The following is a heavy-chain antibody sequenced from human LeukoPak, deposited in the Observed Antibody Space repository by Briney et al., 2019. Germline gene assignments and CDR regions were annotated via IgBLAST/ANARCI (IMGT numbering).Heavy chain of an antibody. CDR3: ARDPRGQDFDY. D-gene: IGHD3-10*01. J-gene: IGHJ4*02. CDR1: GYTFTSYG. Sequence: ASVKVSCKASGYTFTSYGISWVRQAPGQGLEWMGWINTNTGNPTYAQGFTGRFVFSLDTSVSTAYLQISSLKAEDTAVYYCARDPRGQDFDYWGQGTLVTVSS. CDR2: INTNTGNP. V-gene: IGHV7-4-1*02.